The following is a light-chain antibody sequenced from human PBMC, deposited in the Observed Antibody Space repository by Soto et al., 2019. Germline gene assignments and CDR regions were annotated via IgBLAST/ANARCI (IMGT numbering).Light chain of an antibody. CDR2: ATS. J-gene: IGKJ2*03. V-gene: IGKV3-20*01. CDR3: QQYGDYNSPSYS. Sequence: EIVLTQSPGTLSLSPGDRVTLSCRASQSVSSNYLAWYQQKPGQAPRLLIYATSARATGIPDRFSGSGSGTHFTLTICSLAPEDFAMYYCQQYGDYNSPSYSFGQGTRLEI. CDR1: QSVSSNY.